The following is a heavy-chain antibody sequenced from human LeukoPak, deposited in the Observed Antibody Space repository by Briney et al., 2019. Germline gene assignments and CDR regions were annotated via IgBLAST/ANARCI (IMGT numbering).Heavy chain of an antibody. CDR2: INPSGGST. CDR1: GYIFTNYY. J-gene: IGHJ6*02. Sequence: GASVKVSCKASGYIFTNYYMHWVRQAPGQGLEWMGTINPSGGSTTYAQKFQGRVTMTRDTSTSTAYMELSRLRSDDTAVYYCARVRWDYYGMDVWGQGTTVTVSS. D-gene: IGHD5-24*01. V-gene: IGHV1-46*01. CDR3: ARVRWDYYGMDV.